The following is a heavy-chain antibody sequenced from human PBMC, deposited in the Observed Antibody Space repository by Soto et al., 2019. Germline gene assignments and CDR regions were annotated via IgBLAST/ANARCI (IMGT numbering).Heavy chain of an antibody. V-gene: IGHV1-69*06. Sequence: SVKVSCKASGGTFSSYAISWVRQAPGQGLEWMGGIIPIFGTANYAQKFQGRVTITADKSTSTAYMELSSLRSEDTAVYYCARDKEYSRYAPGWFHPWGQATLVTVSS. J-gene: IGHJ5*02. CDR1: GGTFSSYA. D-gene: IGHD5-12*01. CDR2: IIPIFGTA. CDR3: ARDKEYSRYAPGWFHP.